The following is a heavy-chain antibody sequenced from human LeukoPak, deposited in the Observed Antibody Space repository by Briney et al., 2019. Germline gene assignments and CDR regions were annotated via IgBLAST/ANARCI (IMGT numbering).Heavy chain of an antibody. D-gene: IGHD2-15*01. CDR2: IKSKTDGGTT. CDR3: TTVLHCSGGSCFDY. Sequence: VGSLRLSCAASAFTFSNAWMSWVRQAPGKGLEWVGRIKSKTDGGTTDYAAPVKGRFTISRDDSKNTLYLQMNNLKTEDTAVYYCTTVLHCSGGSCFDYCGQGTLVTVSS. J-gene: IGHJ4*02. CDR1: AFTFSNAW. V-gene: IGHV3-15*01.